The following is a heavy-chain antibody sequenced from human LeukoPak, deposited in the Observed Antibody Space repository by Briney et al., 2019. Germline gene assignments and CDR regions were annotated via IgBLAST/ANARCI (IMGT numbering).Heavy chain of an antibody. D-gene: IGHD6-25*01. CDR2: IYYSGST. Sequence: SETLSLTCTVSGGSISSGGYYWSWIRQHPGKGLEWMGYIYYSGSTYYNPSLKSRVTISLATSKNQFSLKLRSVTAADAAVYYCARVTAGSNWFDPWAREPWSPSPQ. J-gene: IGHJ5*02. CDR1: GGSISSGGYY. V-gene: IGHV4-31*03. CDR3: ARVTAGSNWFDP.